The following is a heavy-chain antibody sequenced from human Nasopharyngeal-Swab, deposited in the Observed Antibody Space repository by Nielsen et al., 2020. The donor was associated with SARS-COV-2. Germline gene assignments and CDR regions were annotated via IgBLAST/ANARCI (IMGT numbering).Heavy chain of an antibody. J-gene: IGHJ4*02. CDR2: ISSGSSSI. Sequence: GGSLRLSCVVSGLTFSRYSMNWVRQAPGKGLEWISYISSGSSSIYYTDSVKGRFTISRDNAKNSLFLQMSSLTAEDTAVYYCVRRYCSGVSCYSDYWGQGTPVTVSS. CDR1: GLTFSRYS. D-gene: IGHD2-15*01. CDR3: VRRYCSGVSCYSDY. V-gene: IGHV3-48*04.